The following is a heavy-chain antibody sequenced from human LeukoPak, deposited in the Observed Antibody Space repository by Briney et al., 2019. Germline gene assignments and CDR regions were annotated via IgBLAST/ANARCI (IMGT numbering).Heavy chain of an antibody. CDR2: ISGSGGST. CDR1: GFTFSSYA. V-gene: IGHV3-23*01. Sequence: QPGGSLRLSCAASGFTFSSYAMSWVRQAPGKGLEWVSAISGSGGSTYYADSVKGRFTISRDNSKNTLYLQMNSLRAEDTAVYYRAKDHRQWLVRGGADYWGQGTLVTVSS. CDR3: AKDHRQWLVRGGADY. J-gene: IGHJ4*02. D-gene: IGHD6-19*01.